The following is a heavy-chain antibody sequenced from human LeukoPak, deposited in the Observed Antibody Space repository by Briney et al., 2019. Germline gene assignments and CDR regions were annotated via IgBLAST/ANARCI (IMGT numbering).Heavy chain of an antibody. CDR1: GYTFTGYY. V-gene: IGHV1-2*04. CDR2: INPNSGGT. J-gene: IGHJ6*04. Sequence: GASVKVSCKASGYTFTGYYMHWVRQAPGQGLEWMGWINPNSGGTNYAQKFQGWVTMTRDTSISTAYMELSRLRSDDPAVYYCAKSYGSGGYYYGMDVWGKGTTVTVSS. D-gene: IGHD3-10*01. CDR3: AKSYGSGGYYYGMDV.